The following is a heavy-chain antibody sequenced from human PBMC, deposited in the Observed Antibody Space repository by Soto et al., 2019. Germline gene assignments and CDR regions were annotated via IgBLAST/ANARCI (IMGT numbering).Heavy chain of an antibody. D-gene: IGHD3-10*01. CDR1: GGSISSGGYS. CDR2: IYHSGST. V-gene: IGHV4-30-2*01. J-gene: IGHJ5*02. CDR3: ARKVWFGELSPWFDP. Sequence: SETLSLTCSVSGGSISSGGYSWSWIRQPPGKGLEWIGYIYHSGSTYYNPSLRSRVTISVDRSKNQFSLKLSSVTAADTAVYYCARKVWFGELSPWFDPWGQGTLVTVSS.